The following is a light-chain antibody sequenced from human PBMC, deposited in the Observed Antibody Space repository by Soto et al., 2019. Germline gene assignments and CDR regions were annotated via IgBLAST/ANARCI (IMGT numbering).Light chain of an antibody. V-gene: IGLV1-40*01. CDR1: SSNIGAGYD. CDR3: QSYDSSLSASVV. CDR2: GNS. J-gene: IGLJ2*01. Sequence: QLVLTQPPSVSGAPGKRVTISCTGSSSNIGAGYDVHWYQQLPGTAPKLLIYGNSNRPSGVPDRFSGSKSGTSASLAITGLQAEDEADYYCQSYDSSLSASVVFGGGTKLTVL.